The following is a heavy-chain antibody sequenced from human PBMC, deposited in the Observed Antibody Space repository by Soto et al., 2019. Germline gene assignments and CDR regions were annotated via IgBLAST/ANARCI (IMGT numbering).Heavy chain of an antibody. D-gene: IGHD3-22*01. V-gene: IGHV3-21*01. Sequence: GGSLRLSCAASGFNFSSYTMNWARQAPGKGLEWVSTISSSNRYIYYADSVKGRFTISRDNSKNTLYLQMNSLRAEDTAVYYCARLREDYYDSRAYDAFDIWGQGTMVTVSS. CDR1: GFNFSSYT. CDR3: ARLREDYYDSRAYDAFDI. CDR2: ISSSNRYI. J-gene: IGHJ3*02.